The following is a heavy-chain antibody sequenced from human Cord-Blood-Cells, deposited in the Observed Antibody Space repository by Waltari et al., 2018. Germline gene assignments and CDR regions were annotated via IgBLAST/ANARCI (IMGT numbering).Heavy chain of an antibody. J-gene: IGHJ4*02. CDR1: GYTFTSYS. CDR3: ARGGYYDFWSGYLYYFDY. CDR2: NNRSGGST. V-gene: IGHV1-46*01. Sequence: QVQLVQSGAEVKKPGASVKVSCKASGYTFTSYSMHWVRQAPGQGLEWMGINNRSGGSTSCAQKFQGRVTLTRDTAASTVYMELSSLRSEDTAVYYCARGGYYDFWSGYLYYFDYWGQGTLVTVSS. D-gene: IGHD3-3*01.